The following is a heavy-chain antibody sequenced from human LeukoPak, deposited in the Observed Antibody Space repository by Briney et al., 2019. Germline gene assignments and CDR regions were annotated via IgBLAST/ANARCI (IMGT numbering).Heavy chain of an antibody. CDR1: GYTFTSYG. J-gene: IGHJ4*02. CDR3: ALTHLRYFDWLLAIDY. CDR2: IHAYNGNI. Sequence: APVKLSCKASGYTFTSYGISWGRQAPGHGLEGRGWIHAYNGNITYAQKLQGRVTMTTDTSTSTTYMELRSLRSDDTAVYYCALTHLRYFDWLLAIDYWGQGTLVTVSS. D-gene: IGHD3-9*01. V-gene: IGHV1-18*04.